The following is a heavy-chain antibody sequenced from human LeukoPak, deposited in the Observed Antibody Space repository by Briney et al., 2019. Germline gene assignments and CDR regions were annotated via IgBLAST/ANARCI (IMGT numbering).Heavy chain of an antibody. CDR1: GGSISSSSYY. V-gene: IGHV4-39*07. J-gene: IGHJ5*02. D-gene: IGHD4-17*01. CDR3: ARSDYGDYGGWFDP. CDR2: IYYSGST. Sequence: NASETLSLTCTVSGGSISSSSYYWGWIRQPPGKGLEWIGSIYYSGSTYYNPSLKSRVTISVDTSKNQFSLKLSSVTAADTAVYYCARSDYGDYGGWFDPWGQGTLVTVSS.